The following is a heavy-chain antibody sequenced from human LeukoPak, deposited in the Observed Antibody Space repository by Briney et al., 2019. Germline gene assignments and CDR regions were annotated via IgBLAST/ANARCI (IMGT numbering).Heavy chain of an antibody. J-gene: IGHJ4*02. CDR2: ISGSGGST. Sequence: GGSLRLSCAASGFTFSSYAMSWVRQAPGKGLEWVSAISGSGGSTYYADSVKGRFTISRDTSKNTLYLQMNSLRAEDTAVYYCAKRDYYDSSGYYYLHYFDHWGQGTLVTVSS. CDR3: AKRDYYDSSGYYYLHYFDH. CDR1: GFTFSSYA. V-gene: IGHV3-23*01. D-gene: IGHD3-22*01.